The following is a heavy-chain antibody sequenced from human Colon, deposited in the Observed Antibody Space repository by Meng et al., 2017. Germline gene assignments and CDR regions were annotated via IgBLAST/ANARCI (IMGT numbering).Heavy chain of an antibody. CDR3: VKDYVVVPTTLSH. CDR1: GFTFSSYA. CDR2: ITGSGDSA. J-gene: IGHJ4*02. D-gene: IGHD2-2*01. Sequence: GGSLRLSCEASGFTFSSYAMNWVRQAPGKGLEWVSVITGSGDSASYAESVKGRFTISRDNSKNTIYLQMNSLRAEDTALYYCVKDYVVVPTTLSHWGQGTRVTGSS. V-gene: IGHV3-23*01.